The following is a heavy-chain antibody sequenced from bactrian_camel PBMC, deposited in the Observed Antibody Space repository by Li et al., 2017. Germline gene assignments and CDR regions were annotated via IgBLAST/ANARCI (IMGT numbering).Heavy chain of an antibody. V-gene: IGHV3S63*01. CDR2: IDGDGNT. Sequence: VQLVESGGGSVQAGGSLRLTSRYGYTRGCMGWFRQAPGKEREGIACIDGDGNTTYADSVKGRFTISRDNAKKELYLQMDSLKPEDTARYYCVVAKWPGTRRSSQGTQVTVS. D-gene: IGHD2*01. CDR1: GYTRGC. J-gene: IGHJ4*01.